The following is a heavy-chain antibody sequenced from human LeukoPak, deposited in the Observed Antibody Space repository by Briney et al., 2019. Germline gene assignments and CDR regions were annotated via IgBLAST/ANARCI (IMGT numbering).Heavy chain of an antibody. J-gene: IGHJ4*02. D-gene: IGHD3-10*01. CDR1: GGSISSYY. V-gene: IGHV4-59*01. Sequence: SETLSLTCTVPGGSISSYYWSWIRRPPGKGLEWIGYIYYSGSTNYNPSLKSRVTISVDTSKNQFSLKLSSVTAADTAVYYCARVVYYGSGSSISYYFDYWGQGTLVTVSS. CDR2: IYYSGST. CDR3: ARVVYYGSGSSISYYFDY.